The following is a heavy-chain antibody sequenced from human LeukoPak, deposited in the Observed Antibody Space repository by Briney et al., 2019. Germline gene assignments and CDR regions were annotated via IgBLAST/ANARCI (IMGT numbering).Heavy chain of an antibody. CDR1: GYTFTGYY. Sequence: ASVKVSCKASGYTFTGYYMHWVRQAPGQGLEWMGWINPNSGGTNYAQKFQGRATMTTDTSISTAYMELSRLRSDDTAVYSCARDPGYSYGGKFDYWGQGTLVTVSS. D-gene: IGHD5-18*01. J-gene: IGHJ4*02. CDR3: ARDPGYSYGGKFDY. V-gene: IGHV1-2*02. CDR2: INPNSGGT.